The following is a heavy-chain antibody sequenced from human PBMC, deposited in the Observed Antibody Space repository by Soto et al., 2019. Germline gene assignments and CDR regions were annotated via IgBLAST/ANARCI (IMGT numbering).Heavy chain of an antibody. CDR2: ISAYNGTT. CDR1: GYTFTSYG. V-gene: IGHV1-18*01. D-gene: IGHD5-12*01. Sequence: QVQLVQSGAEVKKPGASVKVSCKASGYTFTSYGISWVRQAPGQGLEWLACISAYNGTTNYAQQLQARVTMTTDTSTRTRYMELRGLRSDDTAVYYCAVYSGYESNYWGQGTLVTVSS. CDR3: AVYSGYESNY. J-gene: IGHJ4*02.